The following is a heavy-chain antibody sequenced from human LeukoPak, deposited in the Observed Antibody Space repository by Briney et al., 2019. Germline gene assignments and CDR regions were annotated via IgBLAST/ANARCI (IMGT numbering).Heavy chain of an antibody. D-gene: IGHD3-16*01. J-gene: IGHJ4*02. CDR1: GFTFSSYG. Sequence: GGSLRLSCAASGFTFSSYGMHWVRQAPGKGLEWVAVISYDGSNKYYADSVKGRFTISRDNSKNTLYLQMNSLRAEDTAVYYCAKDRGAFAYFDYWGQGTLVTVSS. CDR2: ISYDGSNK. CDR3: AKDRGAFAYFDY. V-gene: IGHV3-30*18.